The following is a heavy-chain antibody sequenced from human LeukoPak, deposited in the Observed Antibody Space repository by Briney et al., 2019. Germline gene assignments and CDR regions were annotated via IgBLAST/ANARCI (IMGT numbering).Heavy chain of an antibody. CDR2: ISAYNGNT. CDR3: ASELPLGVGVTNYGMDV. D-gene: IGHD3-10*01. V-gene: IGHV1-18*01. Sequence: ASVKVSCKASGYTFTSYGISWVRQAPGQGLEWMGWISAYNGNTNYAQKLQGRVTMTTDTSTSTAYMELRSLRSDDTAVYYCASELPLGVGVTNYGMDVWGQGTTVTVSS. J-gene: IGHJ6*02. CDR1: GYTFTSYG.